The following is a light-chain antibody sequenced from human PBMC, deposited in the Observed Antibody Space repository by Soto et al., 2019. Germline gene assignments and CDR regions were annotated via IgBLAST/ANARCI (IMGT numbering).Light chain of an antibody. CDR3: QQYKNWPWT. V-gene: IGKV3-20*01. CDR2: GAS. J-gene: IGKJ1*01. Sequence: EIVLTQSPGTLSLSPGERATLSCRASQNVDSNYLAWYQQKPGQAPRIIIFGASGRATGIPDRFSGSGSGTDFTLTISRLEPEDFAVYYCQQYKNWPWTFGQGTRVEIK. CDR1: QNVDSNY.